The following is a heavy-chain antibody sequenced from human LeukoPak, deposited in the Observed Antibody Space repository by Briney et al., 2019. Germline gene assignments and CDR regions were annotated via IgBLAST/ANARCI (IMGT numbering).Heavy chain of an antibody. J-gene: IGHJ3*01. CDR1: GGSFSGYY. CDR2: INHSGST. CDR3: ARSRRSGSPSG. Sequence: PSETLSLTCAVYGGSFSGYYWSWIRQPPGKGLEWIGEINHSGSTNYNPSLKSRVTISVDTSKNQFSLRLSSVTAADTAVYYCARSRRSGSPSGWGQGTMVTVSS. D-gene: IGHD1-26*01. V-gene: IGHV4-34*01.